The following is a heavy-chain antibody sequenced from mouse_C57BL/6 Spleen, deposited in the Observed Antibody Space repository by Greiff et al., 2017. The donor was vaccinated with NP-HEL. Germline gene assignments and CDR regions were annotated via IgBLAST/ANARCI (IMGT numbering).Heavy chain of an antibody. CDR3: ARGDYYDYDGGYFDY. CDR1: GYTFTSYW. V-gene: IGHV1-53*01. Sequence: QVQLQQPGTELVKPGASVKLSCKASGYTFTSYWMHWVKQRPGQGLEWLGNINPSNGGTNYNEKFKSKATLTVDKSSSTAYMQLSGLTSEDSAVYYCARGDYYDYDGGYFDYWGQGTTRTVSS. J-gene: IGHJ2*01. CDR2: INPSNGGT. D-gene: IGHD2-4*01.